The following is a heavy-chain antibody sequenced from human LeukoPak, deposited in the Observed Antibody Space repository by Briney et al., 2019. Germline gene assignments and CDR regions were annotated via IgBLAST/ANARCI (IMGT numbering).Heavy chain of an antibody. CDR3: AKDLGVVITYYFDY. J-gene: IGHJ4*02. Sequence: GGSLRLSCAASGFTFSSYAMSWVRQAPGKGLEWVSAISGSGGSTYYADSVKGRFTISRDNSKNTLYLQMNSLRAEDTAVCYCAKDLGVVITYYFDYWGQGTLVTVSS. CDR1: GFTFSSYA. V-gene: IGHV3-23*01. CDR2: ISGSGGST. D-gene: IGHD3-3*01.